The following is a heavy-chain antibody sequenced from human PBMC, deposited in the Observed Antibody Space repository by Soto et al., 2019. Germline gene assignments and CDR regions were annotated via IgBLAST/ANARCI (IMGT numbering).Heavy chain of an antibody. V-gene: IGHV4-59*03. CDR2: VYTSDYT. D-gene: IGHD3-16*01. J-gene: IGHJ5*01. CDR1: GASIRSYY. CDR3: AMIPIDTYMIYWFDH. Sequence: PSETLSLTCSVSGASIRSYYWHWIRQPPGKGLEWIGYVYTSDYTRYSSSLKSRVTISVDTSKSQFYMRLNSVTAADTAVYYCAMIPIDTYMIYWFDHWGQGTLV.